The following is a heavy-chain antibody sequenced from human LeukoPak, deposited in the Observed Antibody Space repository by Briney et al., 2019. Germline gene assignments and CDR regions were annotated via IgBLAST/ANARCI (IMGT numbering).Heavy chain of an antibody. D-gene: IGHD6-13*01. CDR1: GGSISSGGYY. CDR2: IYFGGST. V-gene: IGHV4-30-2*03. Sequence: PSETLSLTCTVSGGSISSGGYYWSWIRQPPGKGLEWIGSIYFGGSTYYNPSLKSRVTISGDTSKNQFSLKMSSVTAADTAVYYCARQGYSSNWYRFDYWGQGTLVTVSS. CDR3: ARQGYSSNWYRFDY. J-gene: IGHJ4*02.